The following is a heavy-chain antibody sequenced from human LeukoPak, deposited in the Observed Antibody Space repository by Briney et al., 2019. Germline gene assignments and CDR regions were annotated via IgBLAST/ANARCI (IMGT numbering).Heavy chain of an antibody. Sequence: SETLSLTCAVYGGSFSGYYWSWIRQPPGKGLEWIGEINHSGSTNYNPSLKSRVTISVDTSKNQFSLKLSSVTAADTAVYYCARVLLWFGELYDAFDIWGQGTVVTVSS. D-gene: IGHD3-10*01. CDR3: ARVLLWFGELYDAFDI. CDR2: INHSGST. V-gene: IGHV4-34*01. J-gene: IGHJ3*02. CDR1: GGSFSGYY.